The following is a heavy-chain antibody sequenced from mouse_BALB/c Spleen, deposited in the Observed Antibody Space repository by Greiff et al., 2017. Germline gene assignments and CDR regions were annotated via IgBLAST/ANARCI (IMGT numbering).Heavy chain of an antibody. J-gene: IGHJ1*01. CDR1: GYNFTSYW. CDR2: IYPGSGST. Sequence: QVQLKQPGAELVKPGTSVKLSCKASGYNFTSYWINWVKLRPGQGLEWIGDIYPGSGSTNYNEKFKSKATLTVDTSSSTAYMQLSSLASEDSAVYYCTTLQRYFDVWGAGTTVTVSS. V-gene: IGHV1-55*01. CDR3: TTLQRYFDV.